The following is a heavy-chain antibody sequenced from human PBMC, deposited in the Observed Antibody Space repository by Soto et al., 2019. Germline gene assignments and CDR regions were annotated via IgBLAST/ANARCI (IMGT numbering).Heavy chain of an antibody. J-gene: IGHJ6*02. CDR2: ISGSGGST. Sequence: GGSLRLSCAASGFTFSSYAMSWVRQAPGKGLEWVSAISGSGGSTYYADSVKGGFTISRDNSKNTLYLQMNSLRAEDTAVYYCAKDPAGVLRFLEWSLYGMDVWGQGTTVTVSS. CDR3: AKDPAGVLRFLEWSLYGMDV. V-gene: IGHV3-23*01. D-gene: IGHD3-3*01. CDR1: GFTFSSYA.